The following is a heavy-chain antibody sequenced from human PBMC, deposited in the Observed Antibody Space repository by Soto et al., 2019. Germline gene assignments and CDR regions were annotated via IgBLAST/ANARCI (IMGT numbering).Heavy chain of an antibody. Sequence: QVQLVQSGAEVKKPGASVKVSCKASGYTFTSYAMHWVRQAPGQRLEWMGWINPGNGNTKYSQKFQGRVTITRDTSASTADMEVGSVRSEDTAVYYCARDGGVWGRGTLVTVSS. CDR2: INPGNGNT. D-gene: IGHD3-16*01. CDR1: GYTFTSYA. CDR3: ARDGGV. J-gene: IGHJ2*01. V-gene: IGHV1-3*01.